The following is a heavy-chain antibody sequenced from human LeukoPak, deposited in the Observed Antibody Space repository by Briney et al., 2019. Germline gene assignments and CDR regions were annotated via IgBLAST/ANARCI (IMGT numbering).Heavy chain of an antibody. J-gene: IGHJ4*02. CDR2: IRSKLNSYAT. V-gene: IGHV3-73*01. CDR1: GFTFSGSA. CDR3: TRTAMVTGFDS. D-gene: IGHD5-18*01. Sequence: QTGGSLRLSCAASGFTFSGSAMHWVRQASGKGLEWVGRIRSKLNSYATAYAASVKGRFTISRDDSKSTAYLQMNSLKTEDTAVYYCTRTAMVTGFDSWGQGTLVTVSS.